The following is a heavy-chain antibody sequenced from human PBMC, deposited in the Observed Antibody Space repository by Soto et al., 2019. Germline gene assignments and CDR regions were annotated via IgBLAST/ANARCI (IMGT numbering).Heavy chain of an antibody. V-gene: IGHV4-30-4*01. CDR1: GDSISSGDYY. CDR2: IYYSGST. CDR3: ARTSYYDFWSGYLFDY. D-gene: IGHD3-3*01. J-gene: IGHJ4*02. Sequence: SETLSLTCTVSGDSISSGDYYWSWIRQPPGKGLEWIGYIYYSGSTYYNPSLKSRVSIPVDMSKNQFSLKLSSVTAADTAVYYCARTSYYDFWSGYLFDYWGQGTLVTVSS.